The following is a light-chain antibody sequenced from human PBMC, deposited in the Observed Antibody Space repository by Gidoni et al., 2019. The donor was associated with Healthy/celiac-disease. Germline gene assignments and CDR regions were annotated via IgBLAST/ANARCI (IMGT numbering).Light chain of an antibody. Sequence: EIVLTQSPATLSLSPGERATLSCRASQSVSSSYLAWYQQQPGQAPRLLIYCASSSATGIPHRFSGSGAGTEFTLTISRLEPEDVSVYYCQQYGSTDSYTFGQGTKLEIK. CDR1: QSVSSSY. CDR2: CAS. J-gene: IGKJ2*01. CDR3: QQYGSTDSYT. V-gene: IGKV3-20*01.